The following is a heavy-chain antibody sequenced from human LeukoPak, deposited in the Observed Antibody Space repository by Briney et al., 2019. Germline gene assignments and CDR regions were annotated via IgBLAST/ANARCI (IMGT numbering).Heavy chain of an antibody. CDR1: GGSFSVDY. Sequence: PSETLTLTCTVPGGSFSVDYGSSIRQPPGKGLEWIGEINHSGSTNYNPSLKSRVTISVDTSKNQFSLKLSSVTAADTALYYGAGYYGGYWRQGTLVTVSS. J-gene: IGHJ4*02. CDR2: INHSGST. V-gene: IGHV4-34*01. D-gene: IGHD2-21*01. CDR3: AGYYGGY.